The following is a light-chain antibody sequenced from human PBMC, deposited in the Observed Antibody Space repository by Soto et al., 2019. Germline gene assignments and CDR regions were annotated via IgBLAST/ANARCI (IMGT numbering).Light chain of an antibody. CDR1: SSNIGAGYD. J-gene: IGLJ3*02. V-gene: IGLV1-40*01. CDR3: QSYDSSLSVWV. CDR2: GNS. Sequence: QSVLTQPPSVSGAPGQRVTISCTGSSSNIGAGYDVHWYQQLPGTAPKLLIYGNSNRPSGVPDRFSGSKSGTSASLAITGLRAEDEAYYYCQSYDSSLSVWVFGGGTKVTVL.